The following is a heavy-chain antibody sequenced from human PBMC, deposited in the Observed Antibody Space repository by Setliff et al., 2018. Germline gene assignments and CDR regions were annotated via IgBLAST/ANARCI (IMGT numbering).Heavy chain of an antibody. CDR1: GFTFSRYW. D-gene: IGHD1-26*01. J-gene: IGHJ4*02. V-gene: IGHV3-7*03. Sequence: PGGSLRLSCAASGFTFSRYWMSWVRQAPGKGLEWVANIKQDGSEKYYVDSVKGRFTISRDNAKNSLYLQMNSLRAEDTAVYYCTKAGEWELLVHYFDCWGQGTLVTVSS. CDR2: IKQDGSEK. CDR3: TKAGEWELLVHYFDC.